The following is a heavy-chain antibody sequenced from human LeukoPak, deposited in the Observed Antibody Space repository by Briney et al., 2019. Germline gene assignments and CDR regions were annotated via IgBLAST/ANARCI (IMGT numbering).Heavy chain of an antibody. CDR3: LGRGSITMVRGVSDY. D-gene: IGHD3-10*01. V-gene: IGHV4-39*01. Sequence: RTSETLSLTCTVSGGSISSYYWGWIRQPPGKGLEWIGSIYYSGSTYYNPSLKSRVTISVDTSKNQFSLKLSSVTAADTAVYYCLGRGSITMVRGVSDYWGQGTLVTVSS. CDR2: IYYSGST. J-gene: IGHJ4*02. CDR1: GGSISSYY.